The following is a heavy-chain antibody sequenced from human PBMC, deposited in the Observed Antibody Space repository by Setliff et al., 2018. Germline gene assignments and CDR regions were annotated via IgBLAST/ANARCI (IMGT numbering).Heavy chain of an antibody. D-gene: IGHD2-21*02. CDR3: ARGLAYCGGDCFLRTGFDY. J-gene: IGHJ4*02. CDR2: IIPILGIA. CDR1: GYTFTSYA. V-gene: IGHV1-69*10. Sequence: SVKVSCKASGYTFTSYAMRWVRQAPGQRLEWMGWIIPILGIANYAQKFQGRVTITADKSTSTAYMELSSLRSEDTAVYYCARGLAYCGGDCFLRTGFDYWGQGTLVTVSS.